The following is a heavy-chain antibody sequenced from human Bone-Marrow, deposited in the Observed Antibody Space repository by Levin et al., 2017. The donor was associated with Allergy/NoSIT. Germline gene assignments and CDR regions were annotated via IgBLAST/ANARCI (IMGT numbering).Heavy chain of an antibody. Sequence: GSLRLSCTVSGGSISSYYWSWIRQPPGKGLEWIGYIYYSGSTNYNPSLKSRVTISVDTSKNQFSLKLSSVTAADTAVYYCARGPYSSSPVPKYYYYMDGWGKGTTVTVSS. CDR2: IYYSGST. J-gene: IGHJ6*03. D-gene: IGHD6-6*01. CDR1: GGSISSYY. CDR3: ARGPYSSSPVPKYYYYMDG. V-gene: IGHV4-59*01.